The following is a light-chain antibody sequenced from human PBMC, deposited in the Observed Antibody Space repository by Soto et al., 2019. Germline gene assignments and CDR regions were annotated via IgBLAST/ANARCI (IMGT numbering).Light chain of an antibody. CDR3: AAWDDSLNGVI. V-gene: IGLV1-44*01. CDR2: SNN. CDR1: TSNIGSNN. J-gene: IGLJ2*01. Sequence: QPVLTQPPSASGTPGVRVTISCSGSTSNIGSNNVNWYQQLPGTAPKLLIYSNNQRPSGVPDRFSASKSGTSASLAVSGLQSEDEADYHCAAWDDSLNGVIFCGGTKLTVL.